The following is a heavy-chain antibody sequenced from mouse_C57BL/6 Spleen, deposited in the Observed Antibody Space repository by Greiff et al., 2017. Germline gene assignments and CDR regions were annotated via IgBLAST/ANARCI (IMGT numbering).Heavy chain of an antibody. CDR3: ARHDGYYDAWFAY. V-gene: IGHV5-17*01. J-gene: IGHJ3*01. D-gene: IGHD2-3*01. CDR2: ISSGSSTI. CDR1: GFTFSDYG. Sequence: EVQGVESGGGLVKPGGSLKLSCAASGFTFSDYGMHWVRQAPEKGLEWVAYISSGSSTIYYADTVKGRFTISRDNAKNTLFLQMTSLRSEDTAMYYCARHDGYYDAWFAYWGQGTLVTVSA.